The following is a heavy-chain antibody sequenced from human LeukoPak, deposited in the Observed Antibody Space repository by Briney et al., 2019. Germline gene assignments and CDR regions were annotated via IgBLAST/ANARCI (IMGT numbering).Heavy chain of an antibody. V-gene: IGHV3-21*01. CDR2: ISSSGSYI. D-gene: IGHD5-18*01. J-gene: IGHJ4*02. CDR3: ARGSGVQVWSSLDY. CDR1: GIPFSSFG. Sequence: GGSLRLSCAAPGIPFSSFGMHWLRQAPGKGLEWVSSISSSGSYIYYADSVKGRFTISRDNAKNSLHLQMNSLRAEDTAVYYCARGSGVQVWSSLDYWGQGTLVTVSS.